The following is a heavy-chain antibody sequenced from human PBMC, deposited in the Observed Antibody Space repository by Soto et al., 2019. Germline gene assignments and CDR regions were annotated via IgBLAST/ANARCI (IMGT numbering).Heavy chain of an antibody. Sequence: PSETLSLTCTVSGGSISSYYWSWIRQPPGRGLEWIGYIYYSGSTNYNPSLKSRVTISVDTSKNQFSLKLSSVTAADTAVYYCARDKRRDFWSGSPIQNWFDPWGQGTLVTVSS. J-gene: IGHJ5*02. CDR1: GGSISSYY. V-gene: IGHV4-59*01. D-gene: IGHD3-3*01. CDR3: ARDKRRDFWSGSPIQNWFDP. CDR2: IYYSGST.